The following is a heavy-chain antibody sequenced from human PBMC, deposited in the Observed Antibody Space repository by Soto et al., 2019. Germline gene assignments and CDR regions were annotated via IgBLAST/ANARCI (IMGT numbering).Heavy chain of an antibody. Sequence: QVQLVQSGAEVKKPGSSVKVSCKASGGTFSSYAISWVRQSPGQGLEWMGGIIPIFGTANYAQKFQGRVTITAAEATSTAYMELSSLRSEDTAVYYCARGANPTDAFDIWGQGTMVTVSS. CDR2: IIPIFGTA. CDR1: GGTFSSYA. V-gene: IGHV1-69*01. J-gene: IGHJ3*02. CDR3: ARGANPTDAFDI.